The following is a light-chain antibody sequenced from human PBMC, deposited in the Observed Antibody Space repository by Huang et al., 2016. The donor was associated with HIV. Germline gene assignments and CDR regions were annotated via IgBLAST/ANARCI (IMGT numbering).Light chain of an antibody. V-gene: IGKV1-39*01. CDR1: QSITTY. J-gene: IGKJ1*01. Sequence: IQMTQSPSSLPAFVGDRVTITCRASQSITTYLNWYQQKIVESPKLLIYAASILQSGVPLRFGGSGSGTNFSLTITNLQSEDFAVYYCQQSYSIPWTFGQGTRVEI. CDR2: AAS. CDR3: QQSYSIPWT.